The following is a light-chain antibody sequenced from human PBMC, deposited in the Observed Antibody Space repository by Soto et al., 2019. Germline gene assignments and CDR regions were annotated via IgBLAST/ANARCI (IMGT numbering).Light chain of an antibody. Sequence: AIRMTQSPSSFSASTGDRVSITCRATQDIGTYLAWYQQIPGKAPKLLIYDASTLQTGVPSRFSGSGSGIDFTLTISYLQSEDFGTYYCQQFYNYPRTF. CDR3: QQFYNYPRT. CDR1: QDIGTY. CDR2: DAS. V-gene: IGKV1-8*01. J-gene: IGKJ1*01.